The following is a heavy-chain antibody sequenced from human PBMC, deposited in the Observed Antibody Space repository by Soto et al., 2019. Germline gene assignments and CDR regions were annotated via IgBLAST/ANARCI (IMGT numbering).Heavy chain of an antibody. V-gene: IGHV1-69*13. CDR2: IIPIFGTA. Sequence: SVKVSCKASGGTFSSYAISWVRQAPGQGLEWMGGIIPIFGTANYAQKFQGRVTITADESTSTAYMELSSLRSEDTAVYYCARDFEAAGTFWFDPWGQGTLVTVSS. CDR1: GGTFSSYA. CDR3: ARDFEAAGTFWFDP. J-gene: IGHJ5*02. D-gene: IGHD6-13*01.